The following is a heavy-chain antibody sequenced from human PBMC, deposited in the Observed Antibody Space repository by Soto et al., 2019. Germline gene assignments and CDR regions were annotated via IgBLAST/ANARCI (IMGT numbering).Heavy chain of an antibody. Sequence: ASVKVSCKASGYTFTSYYMHWVRQAPGQGLEWMGIINPSGGSTSYAQKFQGRVTMTRDTSTSTVYMELSSLRSEDTAVYYCARDSKLITIFGLGPPENYYYGMDVWGQGTTVTVSS. CDR3: ARDSKLITIFGLGPPENYYYGMDV. V-gene: IGHV1-46*01. J-gene: IGHJ6*02. D-gene: IGHD3-3*01. CDR1: GYTFTSYY. CDR2: INPSGGST.